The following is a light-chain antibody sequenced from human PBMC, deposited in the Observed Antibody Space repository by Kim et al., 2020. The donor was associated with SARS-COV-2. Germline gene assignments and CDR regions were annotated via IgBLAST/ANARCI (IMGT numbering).Light chain of an antibody. CDR1: SSDVGGYNY. V-gene: IGLV2-11*01. CDR3: CSYAGSPPYV. CDR2: DVS. J-gene: IGLJ1*01. Sequence: QSALTQPRSVSGSPGQSVTLSCTGTSSDVGGYNYVSWYQQHPGKAPKLMIYDVSERPSGVPDRFSGSKSGNTASLTISGLQAEDEADYYCCSYAGSPPYVFGTGTQLTVL.